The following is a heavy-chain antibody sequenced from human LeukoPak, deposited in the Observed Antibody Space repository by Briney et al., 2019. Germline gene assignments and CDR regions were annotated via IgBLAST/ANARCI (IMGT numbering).Heavy chain of an antibody. CDR1: GVTLSPYG. CDR2: TSYEGGTQ. CDR3: AKEGTPQVSTWYDL. J-gene: IGHJ5*02. Sequence: PGMSLRLSCAASGVTLSPYGMHWVRQAPGKGLEWVAVTSYEGGTQHYADSVKGRFIISRDNPRNTLYLQMNILRTEDTAVYYCAKEGTPQVSTWYDLWGQGTQVIVSS. V-gene: IGHV3-30*18. D-gene: IGHD3-10*01.